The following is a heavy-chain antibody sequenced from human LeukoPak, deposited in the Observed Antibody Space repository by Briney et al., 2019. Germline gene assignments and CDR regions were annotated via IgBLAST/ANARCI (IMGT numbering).Heavy chain of an antibody. CDR2: IYYSGST. J-gene: IGHJ3*02. CDR1: GGSISSYY. Sequence: SETLSLTCTVSGGSISSYYWNWIRQPPGKGLEWIGYIYYSGSTNYNPSLKSRVTISVDTSKNQFSLKLSSVTAADTAVYYCARERRWLQLGAFDIWGQGTMVTVSS. V-gene: IGHV4-59*01. CDR3: ARERRWLQLGAFDI. D-gene: IGHD5-24*01.